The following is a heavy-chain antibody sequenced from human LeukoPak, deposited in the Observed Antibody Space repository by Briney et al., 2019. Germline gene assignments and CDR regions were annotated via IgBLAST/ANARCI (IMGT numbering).Heavy chain of an antibody. CDR3: ARKGYYGSGSPPSLYFDY. D-gene: IGHD3-10*01. Sequence: GGSLRLSCAASGFTFRNYGMHWVRQAPGKGLEWVALVWYEGDIKWYADSVKGRFTISRDNSKNTLYLLMNSLRAEDTAVYYCARKGYYGSGSPPSLYFDYWGQGTLVTVSS. CDR1: GFTFRNYG. J-gene: IGHJ4*02. V-gene: IGHV3-33*01. CDR2: VWYEGDIK.